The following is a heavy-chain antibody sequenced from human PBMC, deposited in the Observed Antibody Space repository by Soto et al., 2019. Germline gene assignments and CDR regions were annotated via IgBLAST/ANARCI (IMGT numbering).Heavy chain of an antibody. Sequence: TLSLNCTVSGGSINGGGYYWNWIRQHPGKGLKWIGFIYYSGSTYYNPSLKSRVAISVDTSQNQFSLKLSSVTAADTAVYFCATTGITVIGYDGMDVWGQGTTVT. V-gene: IGHV4-31*03. J-gene: IGHJ6*02. CDR2: IYYSGST. CDR3: ATTGITVIGYDGMDV. D-gene: IGHD3-10*02. CDR1: GGSINGGGYY.